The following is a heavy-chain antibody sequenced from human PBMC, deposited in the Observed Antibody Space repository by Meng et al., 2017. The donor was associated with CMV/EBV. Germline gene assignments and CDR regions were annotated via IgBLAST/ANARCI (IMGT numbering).Heavy chain of an antibody. Sequence: ESLKISCTVSGGSISSYYWSWIRQPPGKGLEWIGYIYYSGSTNYNPSLKSRVTISVDTSKNQFSLKLSSVTAADTAVYYCARSDSSGYYYFDYWGQGTLVTSPQ. CDR1: GGSISSYY. D-gene: IGHD3-22*01. CDR2: IYYSGST. CDR3: ARSDSSGYYYFDY. V-gene: IGHV4-59*01. J-gene: IGHJ4*02.